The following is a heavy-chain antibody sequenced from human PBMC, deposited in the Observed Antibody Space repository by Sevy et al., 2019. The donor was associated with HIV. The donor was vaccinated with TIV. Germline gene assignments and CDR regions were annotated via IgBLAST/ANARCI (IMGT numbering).Heavy chain of an antibody. CDR3: ARGDYYGSGSYSDDYYYYYGLDV. D-gene: IGHD3-10*01. CDR2: TYYRSKWYN. J-gene: IGHJ6*02. V-gene: IGHV6-1*01. CDR1: GDSVSSNSAA. Sequence: SQTLSLTCAIFGDSVSSNSAAWNWIRQSPSRGLEWLGRTYYRSKWYNDYGDSVKSRITINPETSKNQFSLQLNSVTAEDTAAYYCARGDYYGSGSYSDDYYYYYGLDVWGQGTSVTVSS.